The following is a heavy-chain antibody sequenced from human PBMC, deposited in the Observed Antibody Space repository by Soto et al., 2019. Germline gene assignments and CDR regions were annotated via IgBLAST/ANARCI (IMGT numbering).Heavy chain of an antibody. CDR2: MNPNSGNT. Sequence: ASEKVSCKASGYTFTSYDINWVRQATGQGLEWMGWMNPNSGNTGYAQKFQGRVTMTRNTSISTAYMELSSLRSEDTAVYYCARGRGDYVWGSYRYTWFDPWGQGTLVTVSS. CDR1: GYTFTSYD. CDR3: ARGRGDYVWGSYRYTWFDP. V-gene: IGHV1-8*01. J-gene: IGHJ5*02. D-gene: IGHD3-16*02.